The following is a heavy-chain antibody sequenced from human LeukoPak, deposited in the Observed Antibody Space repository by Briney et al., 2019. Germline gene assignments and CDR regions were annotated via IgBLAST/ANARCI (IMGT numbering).Heavy chain of an antibody. V-gene: IGHV1-2*02. J-gene: IGHJ5*02. CDR2: INPNSGGT. Sequence: ASVKVSCKASGYTFTGYYMHWVRQALGQGLEWKGWINPNSGGTNYAQKFQGRVTMTRDTSISTAYMELSRLRSDDTAVYYCAREDSTSSNWFDPWGQGTLVTVSS. CDR1: GYTFTGYY. D-gene: IGHD6-13*01. CDR3: AREDSTSSNWFDP.